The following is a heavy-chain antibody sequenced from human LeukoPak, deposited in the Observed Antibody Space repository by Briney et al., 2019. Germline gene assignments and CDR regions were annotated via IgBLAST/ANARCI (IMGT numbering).Heavy chain of an antibody. J-gene: IGHJ4*02. CDR1: GGSISSGGYY. CDR3: ASSLSGYYFDY. D-gene: IGHD1-26*01. Sequence: SQTLSLTCTVSGGSISSGGYYWSWIRQHPGKGPEWIGYIYFSGSTYYNPSLKSRLTISIDTSKNQFSLRLSSVTAADTAVYYCASSLSGYYFDYWGQGTLVTVSS. V-gene: IGHV4-30-4*08. CDR2: IYFSGST.